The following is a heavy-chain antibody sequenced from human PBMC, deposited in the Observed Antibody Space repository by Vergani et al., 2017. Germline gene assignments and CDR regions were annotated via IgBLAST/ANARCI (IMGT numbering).Heavy chain of an antibody. D-gene: IGHD2/OR15-2a*01. Sequence: QVQLVESGGGVVQPGRSLRLSCAASGFTFSSYGIHWVRQAPGKGLEWVAVIWYDGSNKYYADSVKGRFTISRDNYKNTLYLQMNSLRAEDTAVYYCERDNRAQAFFDYWGQGTLVTVSS. V-gene: IGHV3-33*01. J-gene: IGHJ4*02. CDR1: GFTFSSYG. CDR3: ERDNRAQAFFDY. CDR2: IWYDGSNK.